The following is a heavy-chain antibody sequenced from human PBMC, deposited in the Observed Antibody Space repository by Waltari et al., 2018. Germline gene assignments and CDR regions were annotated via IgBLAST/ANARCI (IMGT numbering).Heavy chain of an antibody. CDR2: IYHSGGT. Sequence: QVQLQESGPGLVKPSETLSLTCAVSGYSISSGYYWGWIRQPPGKGLEWVGSIYHSGGTYYNPSLKSRVTISVDTSKNQFSLKLSSVTAADTAVYYCASVPVTTKGNDAFDIWGQGTMVTVSS. CDR1: GYSISSGYY. J-gene: IGHJ3*02. CDR3: ASVPVTTKGNDAFDI. V-gene: IGHV4-38-2*01. D-gene: IGHD4-17*01.